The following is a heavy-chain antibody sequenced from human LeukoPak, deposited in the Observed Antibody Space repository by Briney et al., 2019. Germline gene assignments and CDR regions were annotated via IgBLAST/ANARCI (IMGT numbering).Heavy chain of an antibody. CDR3: AKPRDIDSWAFDV. D-gene: IGHD2-15*01. Sequence: GGSLRLSCAASGFTFNNREMHWVRQAPGKGLEWVAGISYDGRNKYYADSVKGRFTISRDNSKNTLNLQMNSLRTEDTAVYYCAKPRDIDSWAFDVWGQGTMVTVS. J-gene: IGHJ3*01. CDR1: GFTFNNRE. V-gene: IGHV3-30*18. CDR2: ISYDGRNK.